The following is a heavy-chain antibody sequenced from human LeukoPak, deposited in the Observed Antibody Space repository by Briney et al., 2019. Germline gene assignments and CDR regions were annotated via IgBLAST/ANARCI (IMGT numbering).Heavy chain of an antibody. J-gene: IGHJ4*02. Sequence: GGSLRLSCAASGFTFSSYGMHWVRQAPGKGLEWVAVISYDGSNKYYADSVKGRFTISRDNAKNSVYLRMNSLRAEDTAVYYCARLVCSTIPCYGKFYFDSWGQGTLVPVSS. V-gene: IGHV3-30*03. CDR1: GFTFSSYG. D-gene: IGHD2-2*01. CDR3: ARLVCSTIPCYGKFYFDS. CDR2: ISYDGSNK.